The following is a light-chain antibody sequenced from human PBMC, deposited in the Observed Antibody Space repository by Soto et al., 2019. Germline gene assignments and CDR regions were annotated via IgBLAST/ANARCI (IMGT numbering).Light chain of an antibody. Sequence: DIVMTQSPDSLAVSLGERATINCKSSQSVLYSSNNKNYLAWYQQSPGQPPKLLFYWASTRESGVPDRFSGSGSVTEFTLTITSLQAEDVAVYYCQQYESTPPTFGQGTKLEIK. CDR1: QSVLYSSNNKNY. J-gene: IGKJ2*01. CDR3: QQYESTPPT. V-gene: IGKV4-1*01. CDR2: WAS.